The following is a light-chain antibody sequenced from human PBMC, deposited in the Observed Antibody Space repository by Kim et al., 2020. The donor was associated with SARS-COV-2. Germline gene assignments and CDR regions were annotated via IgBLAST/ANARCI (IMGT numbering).Light chain of an antibody. Sequence: SLSQGERATLSCRASQSVRSYLAWYQQKPGQAPRLLIYGASNRATGTPVRFSGSGSGTDFILTITSLEPEDFAVYYCQQRSNWFTFGGGTKVDIK. V-gene: IGKV3-11*01. CDR1: QSVRSY. CDR3: QQRSNWFT. J-gene: IGKJ4*01. CDR2: GAS.